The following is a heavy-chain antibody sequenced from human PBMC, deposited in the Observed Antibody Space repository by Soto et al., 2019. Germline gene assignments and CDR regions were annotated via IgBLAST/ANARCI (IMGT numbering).Heavy chain of an antibody. CDR2: ISAYNGNT. CDR1: GYTFTSYG. V-gene: IGHV1-18*01. Sequence: KARASVKVSCTASGYTFTSYGISWVRQAPGQGLEWMGWISAYNGNTNYAQKLQGRVTMITDTSTSTAYMELRSLRSDDTAVYYCARGEDSSSWYSLFGSLFDYWGQGTLVTVSS. CDR3: ARGEDSSSWYSLFGSLFDY. J-gene: IGHJ4*02. D-gene: IGHD6-13*01.